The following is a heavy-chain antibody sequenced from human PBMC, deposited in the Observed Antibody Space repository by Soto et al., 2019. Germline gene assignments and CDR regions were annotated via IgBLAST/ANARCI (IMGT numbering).Heavy chain of an antibody. CDR3: AKGSTVTRFDY. CDR2: ISGSGGST. J-gene: IGHJ4*02. V-gene: IGHV3-23*01. CDR1: GFSFSSYA. Sequence: EVQLLESGGALVQPGGSLRLSCAASGFSFSSYAMSWVRQAPGKGLEWVSGISGSGGSTFYDDYVKGRFTISRDNSKNTLFLQMNSLRADDTAVYYCAKGSTVTRFDYWGQGTLVTVSS. D-gene: IGHD4-17*01.